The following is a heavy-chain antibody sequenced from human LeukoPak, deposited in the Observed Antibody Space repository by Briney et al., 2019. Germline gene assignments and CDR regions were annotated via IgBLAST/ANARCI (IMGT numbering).Heavy chain of an antibody. Sequence: GGSLRLSCAASGFTFSTCAMSWVRQAPGKGLEWVSTISGSGGSTYYADSVRGRFTISRDISKNTLYLQMNNLGAEDTAVYYCAKEHMAAAVYYFDYWGQGTLVTVSS. CDR3: AKEHMAAAVYYFDY. CDR2: ISGSGGST. J-gene: IGHJ4*02. V-gene: IGHV3-23*01. CDR1: GFTFSTCA. D-gene: IGHD6-13*01.